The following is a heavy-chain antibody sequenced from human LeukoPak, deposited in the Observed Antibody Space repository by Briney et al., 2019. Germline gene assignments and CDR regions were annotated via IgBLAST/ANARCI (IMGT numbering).Heavy chain of an antibody. D-gene: IGHD1-26*01. Sequence: SVKVSCKASGGTFSSYAISWVRQAPGQGLEWMGGIIPIFCTVNYAQKFQGRVTITADESTSTAYMELSSLRSEDTAVYYCARGQWELLASPTLDYWGRGTLVTVSS. V-gene: IGHV1-69*13. CDR3: ARGQWELLASPTLDY. CDR1: GGTFSSYA. J-gene: IGHJ4*02. CDR2: IIPIFCTV.